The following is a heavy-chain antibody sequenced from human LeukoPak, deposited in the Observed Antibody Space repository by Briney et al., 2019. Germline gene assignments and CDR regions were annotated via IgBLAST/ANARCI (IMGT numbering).Heavy chain of an antibody. D-gene: IGHD1-26*01. Sequence: GGSLRLSCAASLATLSTYWMTWFRQTPGGGREWVASLNQDGSDKYYVDSVKGRFTIYRGNAGNSLYLQRKSLRAEEPAVYYSVRETRGTVGSYWGQGTLVTVSS. J-gene: IGHJ4*02. CDR3: VRETRGTVGSY. CDR2: LNQDGSDK. V-gene: IGHV3-7*05. CDR1: LATLSTYW.